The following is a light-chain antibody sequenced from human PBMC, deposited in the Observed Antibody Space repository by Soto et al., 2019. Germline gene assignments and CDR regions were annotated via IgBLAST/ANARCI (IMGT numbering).Light chain of an antibody. CDR1: SGHSSYA. CDR2: LNSDGSH. Sequence: QSVLTQSPSGSASLGDSVKLTCTLSSGHSSYAIAWHQQQQEKGPRYLMRLNSDGSHSKGDGIPDRFSGSSSEAERYLTISSLQYEDEADYYCKTCGSGIHVVFGGGTKLTVL. V-gene: IGLV4-69*01. CDR3: KTCGSGIHVV. J-gene: IGLJ2*01.